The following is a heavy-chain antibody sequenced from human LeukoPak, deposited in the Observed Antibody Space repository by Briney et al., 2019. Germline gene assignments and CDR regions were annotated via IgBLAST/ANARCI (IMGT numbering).Heavy chain of an antibody. CDR2: IQYCRGA. CDR3: ARGAIVGATADY. J-gene: IGHJ4*02. D-gene: IGHD1-26*01. CDR1: CVSFSCYY. Sequence: SEILSLSWTVPCVSFSCYYWRWIRQPPGERVEYIGYIQYCRGANYNPSLTCRVTMSVDTSKIQCSLRFSSVTVADTAMYSCARGAIVGATADYWGQGTLVTVSS. V-gene: IGHV4-59*01.